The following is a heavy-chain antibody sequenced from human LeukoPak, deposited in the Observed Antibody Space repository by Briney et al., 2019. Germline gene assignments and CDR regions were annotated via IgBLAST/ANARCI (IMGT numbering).Heavy chain of an antibody. CDR1: GGSISSGGYW. CDR3: ARDRHDSSGIHTLDY. V-gene: IGHV4-31*03. CDR2: IYYSGST. J-gene: IGHJ4*02. D-gene: IGHD3-22*01. Sequence: SETLSPTCSVSGGSISSGGYWWTWIRQPAVKGLEWIGYIYYSGSTSYNPSLKSRVTISVDTSKNQFSLKLNSVTAADTAVYYCARDRHDSSGIHTLDYWGQGTLVTVSS.